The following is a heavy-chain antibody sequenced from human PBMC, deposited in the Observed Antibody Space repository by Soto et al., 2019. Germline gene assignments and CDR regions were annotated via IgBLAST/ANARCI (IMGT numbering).Heavy chain of an antibody. J-gene: IGHJ3*02. CDR1: GFTFSYYW. D-gene: IGHD1-1*01. Sequence: EVQLVESGGGLVQPGESLRLSCVASGFTFSYYWMHWVRQGPGKGLVWVSRIHSDGSSTTYADSVKGRFTISRDNAKNTLYLQMHSLRAEDTAVYYCGRGERGVFDMWGQGTVVTVSS. CDR2: IHSDGSST. CDR3: GRGERGVFDM. V-gene: IGHV3-74*01.